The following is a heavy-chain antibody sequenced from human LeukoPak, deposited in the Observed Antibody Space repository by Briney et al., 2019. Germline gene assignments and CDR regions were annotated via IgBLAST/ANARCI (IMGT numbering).Heavy chain of an antibody. CDR2: IYTSGST. Sequence: SSETLSLTCTVSGGSISSYYWSWIRQPPGEGLEWIGYIYTSGSTNYNPSLKSRVTISVDTSKNQFSLKLSSVTAADTAVYYCARWGGNSFYYYYYMDVWGKGTTVTVSS. CDR3: ARWGGNSFYYYYYMDV. J-gene: IGHJ6*03. CDR1: GGSISSYY. D-gene: IGHD4-23*01. V-gene: IGHV4-4*09.